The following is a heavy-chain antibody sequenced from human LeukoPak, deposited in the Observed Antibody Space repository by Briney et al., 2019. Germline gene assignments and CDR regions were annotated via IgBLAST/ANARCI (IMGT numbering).Heavy chain of an antibody. CDR3: ASTAYYYDSSGYHTPIDY. CDR1: GGSFSGYY. CDR2: INHSGST. D-gene: IGHD3-22*01. Sequence: SETLSLTCAVYGGSFSGYYWSWIRQPPGKGLEWIGVINHSGSTNYNPSLKSRVTISVDTSKNQFSLKLSSVTAADTAVYYCASTAYYYDSSGYHTPIDYWGQGTLVTVSS. J-gene: IGHJ4*02. V-gene: IGHV4-34*01.